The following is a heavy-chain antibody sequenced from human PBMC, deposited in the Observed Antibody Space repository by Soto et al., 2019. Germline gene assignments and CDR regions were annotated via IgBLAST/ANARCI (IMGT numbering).Heavy chain of an antibody. V-gene: IGHV3-23*01. Sequence: EVQLLESRGGLVQPGGSLRVSCAASGFNFSDYDMNWVRQAPGKGLEWVATVIASGGSTYYADSVKGRFTISRDNSKNTLYLQMKGLRAEDTAVYFCSKDISGYLFPYYYYGMDVWGQGTTVTVSS. J-gene: IGHJ6*02. CDR3: SKDISGYLFPYYYYGMDV. CDR2: VIASGGST. D-gene: IGHD6-13*01. CDR1: GFNFSDYD.